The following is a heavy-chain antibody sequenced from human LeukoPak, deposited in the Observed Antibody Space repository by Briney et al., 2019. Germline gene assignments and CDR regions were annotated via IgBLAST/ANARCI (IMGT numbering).Heavy chain of an antibody. D-gene: IGHD2-15*01. CDR3: ARVSEYCSGGSCHHDAFDI. CDR2: IYQSGST. V-gene: IGHV4-38-2*02. Sequence: SETLSLTCTVSGYSISSGYYWGWIRQPPGKGLEWIGSIYQSGSTYYNPSLKSRVTISVDTSKNQFSLKLSSVTAADTAVYYCARVSEYCSGGSCHHDAFDIWGQGTMVTVSS. J-gene: IGHJ3*02. CDR1: GYSISSGYY.